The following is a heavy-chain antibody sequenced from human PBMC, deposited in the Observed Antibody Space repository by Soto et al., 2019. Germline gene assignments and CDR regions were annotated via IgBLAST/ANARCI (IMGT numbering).Heavy chain of an antibody. J-gene: IGHJ4*01. CDR2: IKQDGSEK. V-gene: IGHV3-7*01. Sequence: GGSLRLSCAASGFTFSSYWMSWVRQAPGKGLEWVANIKQDGSEKYYVDSVKGRFTISRDNAKNSLYLQMNSLRAEDTAVYYCTTDSYSTITIVRFDYWGHGTLVTVSS. D-gene: IGHD2-21*01. CDR1: GFTFSSYW. CDR3: TTDSYSTITIVRFDY.